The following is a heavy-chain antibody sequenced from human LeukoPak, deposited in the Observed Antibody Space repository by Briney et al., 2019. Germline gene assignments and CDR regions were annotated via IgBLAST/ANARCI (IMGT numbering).Heavy chain of an antibody. V-gene: IGHV4-59*01. Sequence: SETLSLTCTVSGGSISSYYWSWIRQPPGKGLEWIGYIYYSGSTNYNPSLKSRVTISVDTSKNQFSLKLSSVTAAATAVYYFARDSRTTIFEVVSWWFDPWGQGTLVTVSS. CDR3: ARDSRTTIFEVVSWWFDP. D-gene: IGHD3-3*01. CDR2: IYYSGST. J-gene: IGHJ5*02. CDR1: GGSISSYY.